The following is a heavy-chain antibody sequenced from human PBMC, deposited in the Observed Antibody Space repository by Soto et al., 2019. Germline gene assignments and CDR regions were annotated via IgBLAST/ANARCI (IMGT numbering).Heavy chain of an antibody. Sequence: GASVKVSCKASGGTFSSYAISWVRQAPGQGLEWMGGIIPIFGTANYAQKFQGRVTITADESTSTAYMELSSLRSEDTAVYYCAKDKRPDSVWDIEYWGHGTLVTVSS. V-gene: IGHV1-69*13. CDR3: AKDKRPDSVWDIEY. CDR1: GGTFSSYA. J-gene: IGHJ4*01. CDR2: IIPIFGTA. D-gene: IGHD6-19*01.